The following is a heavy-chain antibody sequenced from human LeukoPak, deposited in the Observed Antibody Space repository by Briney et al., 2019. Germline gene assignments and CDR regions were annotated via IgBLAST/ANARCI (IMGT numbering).Heavy chain of an antibody. D-gene: IGHD3-22*01. J-gene: IGHJ4*02. CDR2: IIPIFGTA. CDR3: AREISATYYDSSGYYIFGY. V-gene: IGHV1-69*13. Sequence: ASVKVSCKASGGTFSSYAISWVRQAPGQGLEWMGGIIPIFGTANYAQKFQGRVTITADESTSTAYMELSSLRSEDTAVYYCAREISATYYDSSGYYIFGYWGQGTLVTVSS. CDR1: GGTFSSYA.